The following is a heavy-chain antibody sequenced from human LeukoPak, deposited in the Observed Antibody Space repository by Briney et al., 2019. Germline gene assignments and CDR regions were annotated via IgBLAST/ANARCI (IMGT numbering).Heavy chain of an antibody. CDR3: ARGGSGTYIRALDY. V-gene: IGHV3-74*01. J-gene: IGHJ4*02. Sequence: QTGGSLRLSCAASGFTFSSYWMHWVRQAPGKGLVWVSRINYDGSSTSYADSVRGRFTISRDNAKNTLHLQMNSLRAEDTAVYHCARGGSGTYIRALDYWGQGTLVTVSS. CDR2: INYDGSST. CDR1: GFTFSSYW. D-gene: IGHD1-26*01.